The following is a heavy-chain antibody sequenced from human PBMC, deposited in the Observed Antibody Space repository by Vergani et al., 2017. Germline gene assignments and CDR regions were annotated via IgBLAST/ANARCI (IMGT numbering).Heavy chain of an antibody. CDR1: GYTFTDHY. D-gene: IGHD4-17*01. CDR2: YDPEDGET. Sequence: EVQLVQSGAEVNKPGATLKISCKVSGYTFTDHYMHWVKQAPGKGLEWMGLYDPEDGETIYAEKFKGRVTIAEDTSTDTAHLELSSLRSEDTAVYYCATPQTVNTGGREVWGQGTTVIVSS. J-gene: IGHJ6*02. V-gene: IGHV1-69-2*01. CDR3: ATPQTVNTGGREV.